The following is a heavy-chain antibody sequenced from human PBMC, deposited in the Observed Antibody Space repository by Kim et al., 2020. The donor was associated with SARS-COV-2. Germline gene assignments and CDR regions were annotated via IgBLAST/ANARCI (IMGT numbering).Heavy chain of an antibody. V-gene: IGHV3-21*01. Sequence: GGSLRLSCAASGFTFSSYAINWVRQAPEKGLEWVSSITGQSSYKEYADSVRGRFTISRDTARKSVYLQMTSLRAEDSGVYYCVRWXGPRGVCLTNDCYSSXXXVWGQGXTVTVSS. J-gene: IGHJ6*02. CDR3: VRWXGPRGVCLTNDCYSSXXXV. CDR1: GFTFSSYA. D-gene: IGHD1-1*01. CDR2: ITGQSSYK.